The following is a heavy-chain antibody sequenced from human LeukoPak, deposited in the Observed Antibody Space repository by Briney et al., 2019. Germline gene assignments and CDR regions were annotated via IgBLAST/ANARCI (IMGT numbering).Heavy chain of an antibody. D-gene: IGHD1-26*01. Sequence: SETLSLTCTVSGGSISSSSYYWGWIRQPPGKGLEWIGSIYYSGSTYYNPSLKSRVTISVDTSKNQLSLKLSSVTAADTAVYYCARRTWEPIPYNWFDPWGQGTLVTVSS. CDR2: IYYSGST. V-gene: IGHV4-39*07. CDR3: ARRTWEPIPYNWFDP. J-gene: IGHJ5*02. CDR1: GGSISSSSYY.